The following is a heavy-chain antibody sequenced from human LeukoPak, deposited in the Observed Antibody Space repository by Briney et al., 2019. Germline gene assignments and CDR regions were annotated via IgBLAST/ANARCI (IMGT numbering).Heavy chain of an antibody. V-gene: IGHV4-31*03. CDR1: GGSISSGGYY. CDR3: ARVTRYGDPVGDRRRTGIWFDP. CDR2: IYYSGST. Sequence: MPSQTLSLTCTVSGGSISSGGYYWSWIRQHPGKGLEWIGYIYYSGSTYYNPSLKSRVTISVDTSKNQFSLKLSSVTAADTAVYYCARVTRYGDPVGDRRRTGIWFDPWGQGTLVTVSS. D-gene: IGHD4-17*01. J-gene: IGHJ5*02.